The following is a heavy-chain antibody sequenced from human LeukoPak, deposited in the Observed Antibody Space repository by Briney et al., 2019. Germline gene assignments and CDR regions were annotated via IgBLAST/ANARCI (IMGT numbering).Heavy chain of an antibody. D-gene: IGHD1-26*01. V-gene: IGHV3-30-3*01. CDR1: GFTFSSYA. CDR3: ARATRSYYQQRPDAFDI. J-gene: IGHJ3*02. Sequence: GGSLRLSCAASGFTFSSYAMHWVRQAPGKGLEWVAVISYDGSNKYYADSVKGRFTISRDNAKNSLYLQMNSLRAEDTAVYYCARATRSYYQQRPDAFDIWGQGTMVTVSS. CDR2: ISYDGSNK.